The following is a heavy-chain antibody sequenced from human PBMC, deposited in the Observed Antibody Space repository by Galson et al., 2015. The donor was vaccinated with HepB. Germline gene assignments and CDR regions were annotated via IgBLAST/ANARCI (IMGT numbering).Heavy chain of an antibody. Sequence: SVKVSCKASGGTFSTYAINWVRQAPGQGLEWMGRITPMLGTANFPQQFQGRVTMTADKSTSTAYMELRSLRSEDTAVYYCARERYSPLAIDYFDYWGQGTLVTVSS. D-gene: IGHD1-1*01. CDR2: ITPMLGTA. V-gene: IGHV1-69*04. CDR1: GGTFSTYA. CDR3: ARERYSPLAIDYFDY. J-gene: IGHJ4*02.